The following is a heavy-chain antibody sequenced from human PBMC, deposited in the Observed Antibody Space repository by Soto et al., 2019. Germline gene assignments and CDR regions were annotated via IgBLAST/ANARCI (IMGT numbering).Heavy chain of an antibody. CDR2: IWYDGSNK. CDR3: ARDRRFGESIGGY. J-gene: IGHJ4*02. Sequence: GGSLRLSCAASGFSFSLYGMQWVRQAPGKGLEWVAVIWYDGSNKYYADSVRGRFTISRDNSKNTLYVQMNILRAEDTAVYYCARDRRFGESIGGYWGQGT. D-gene: IGHD3-10*01. V-gene: IGHV3-33*01. CDR1: GFSFSLYG.